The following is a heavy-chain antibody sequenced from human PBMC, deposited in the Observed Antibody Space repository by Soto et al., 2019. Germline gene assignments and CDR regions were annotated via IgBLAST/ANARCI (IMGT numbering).Heavy chain of an antibody. D-gene: IGHD2-21*01. CDR3: ARGPSVDKVDS. Sequence: QVQLQESGPGLVEPSQNLSLTCTVSGGSISSSGDCWSWIRQSPGKGLEWVGHIYNIGSTYSNQSLRSRATISVATSNNQFYLKLSSVAATDTAVYYCARGPSVDKVDSWGQGTLVTVSS. CDR1: GGSISSSGDC. CDR2: IYNIGST. J-gene: IGHJ4*02. V-gene: IGHV4-30-4*01.